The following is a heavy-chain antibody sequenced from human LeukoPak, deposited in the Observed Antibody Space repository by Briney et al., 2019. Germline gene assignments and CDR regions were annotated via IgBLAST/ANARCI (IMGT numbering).Heavy chain of an antibody. Sequence: GGPLRLSCAASGFTFSDYYMSWIRQAPGKGLEWVSYISSSSSTIYYADSVKGRFTISRDSAKNSLYLQMNSLRAEDTAIYYCARGRYDFWSGPRAYCFDYWGQGTLVTVSS. V-gene: IGHV3-11*04. D-gene: IGHD3-3*01. CDR2: ISSSSSTI. CDR1: GFTFSDYY. J-gene: IGHJ4*02. CDR3: ARGRYDFWSGPRAYCFDY.